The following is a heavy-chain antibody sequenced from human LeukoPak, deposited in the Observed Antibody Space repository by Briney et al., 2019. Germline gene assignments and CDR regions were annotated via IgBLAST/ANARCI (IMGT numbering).Heavy chain of an antibody. CDR3: ASSVDTATIDY. CDR2: IYPGDSDT. CDR1: GYSFTSYW. J-gene: IGHJ4*02. Sequence: GESRKISCKGSGYSFTSYWIGCVRQMPGKGLEWMGIIYPGDSDTRYSPSFQGQVTISADKSISTAYLQWSSLKASDTAMYYCASSVDTATIDYWGQGTLVTVSS. D-gene: IGHD5-18*01. V-gene: IGHV5-51*01.